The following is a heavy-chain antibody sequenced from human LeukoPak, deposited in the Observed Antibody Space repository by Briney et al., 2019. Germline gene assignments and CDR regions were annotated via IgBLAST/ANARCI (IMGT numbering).Heavy chain of an antibody. V-gene: IGHV3-53*01. Sequence: GGSLRLSCAASGFTVSSNYMSWVRQAPGKGLEWVSVIYSGGSTYYADSVKGRFTISRDNSKNTLYLQMNSLRAEDTAVYYCAIAYDILTGYDYWGQGTLVTVSS. CDR3: AIAYDILTGYDY. CDR2: IYSGGST. J-gene: IGHJ4*02. D-gene: IGHD3-9*01. CDR1: GFTVSSNY.